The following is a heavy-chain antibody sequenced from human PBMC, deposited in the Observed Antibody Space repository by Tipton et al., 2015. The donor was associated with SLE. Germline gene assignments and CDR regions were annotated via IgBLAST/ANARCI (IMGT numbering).Heavy chain of an antibody. CDR1: GYTFTSYG. CDR3: ARASYCSGGSCYPHYFDY. V-gene: IGHV1-18*01. CDR2: IGAYNGNT. D-gene: IGHD2-15*01. J-gene: IGHJ4*02. Sequence: QSGAEVKKPGASVKVSCKASGYTFTSYGISWVRQAPGQGLEWMGWIGAYNGNTNYAQKLQGRVTMTTDTSTSTAYMELRSLRSDDTAVYYCARASYCSGGSCYPHYFDYWGQGTLVTVSS.